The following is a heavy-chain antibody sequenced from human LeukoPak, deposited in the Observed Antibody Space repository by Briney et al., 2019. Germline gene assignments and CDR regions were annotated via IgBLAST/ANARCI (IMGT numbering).Heavy chain of an antibody. CDR2: INKDGSEQ. Sequence: GESLRLSCAASGFTFSSHWMTWVRQAPGKGPEWVASINKDGSEQYYVDSVKGRFTISRDNAKNSLSLQVGSLRAEDTAVYYCTRGGATSSCYWFFWGQGTLVTVSS. D-gene: IGHD6-13*01. J-gene: IGHJ4*02. CDR3: TRGGATSSCYWFF. CDR1: GFTFSSHW. V-gene: IGHV3-7*01.